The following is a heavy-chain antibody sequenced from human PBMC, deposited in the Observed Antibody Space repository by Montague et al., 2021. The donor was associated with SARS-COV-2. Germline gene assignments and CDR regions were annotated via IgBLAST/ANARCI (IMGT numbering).Heavy chain of an antibody. Sequence: SETLSLTCGVSGGSLSGYHWSWIRQPPGRGLEWIGEIGPSGSTNXNPSLKSRVTISLDTSKNQFSLKLTSVTAADTAVYYCARLLSWIAAAGTIHYFDYWGQGTLVTVSS. D-gene: IGHD6-13*01. CDR2: IGPSGST. CDR3: ARLLSWIAAAGTIHYFDY. CDR1: GGSLSGYH. V-gene: IGHV4-34*01. J-gene: IGHJ4*02.